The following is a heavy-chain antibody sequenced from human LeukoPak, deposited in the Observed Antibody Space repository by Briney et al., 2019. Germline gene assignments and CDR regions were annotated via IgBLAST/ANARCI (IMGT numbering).Heavy chain of an antibody. J-gene: IGHJ6*03. CDR3: ALGYCSSTSFYTGGYYYYYYMDV. D-gene: IGHD2-2*02. Sequence: ASVKVSCKASGYTFTSYGISWVRQAPGQGLEWMGWISAYNGNTNYAQKLQGRVTMTTDTSTSTAYMELRSLRSDDTAVYYCALGYCSSTSFYTGGYYYYYYMDVWGKGTTVTVSS. V-gene: IGHV1-18*01. CDR1: GYTFTSYG. CDR2: ISAYNGNT.